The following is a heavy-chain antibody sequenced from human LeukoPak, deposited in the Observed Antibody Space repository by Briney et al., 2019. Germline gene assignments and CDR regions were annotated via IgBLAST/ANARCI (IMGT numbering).Heavy chain of an antibody. CDR3: ASSTQISKHADY. Sequence: GGPLTHLRAPSGFPFSSYLVHLVRQAPGKGLVWVSRINSYASITTYPDPVRGRFTISRDNDKSTPYLQMNSLRAEGTAVYYCASSTQISKHADYWGQGALVSVSS. CDR1: GFPFSSYL. V-gene: IGHV3-74*01. D-gene: IGHD3-3*01. J-gene: IGHJ4*02. CDR2: INSYASIT.